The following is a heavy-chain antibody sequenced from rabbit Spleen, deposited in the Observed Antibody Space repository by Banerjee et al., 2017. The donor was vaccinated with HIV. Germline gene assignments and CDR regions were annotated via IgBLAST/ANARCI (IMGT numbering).Heavy chain of an antibody. J-gene: IGHJ6*01. Sequence: QPLVESGGDLVKPGASLTLTCTASGFSFSYSDYICWVRQAPEKGLEWISCIASSSSGFTYSATWAKGRFTISKTSSTTVTLQMTSLTVADTATYFCARDTGSSFSSYGMDRWGPGTLVTVS. CDR2: IASSSSGFT. CDR1: GFSFSYSDY. V-gene: IGHV1S40*01. D-gene: IGHD8-1*01. CDR3: ARDTGSSFSSYGMDR.